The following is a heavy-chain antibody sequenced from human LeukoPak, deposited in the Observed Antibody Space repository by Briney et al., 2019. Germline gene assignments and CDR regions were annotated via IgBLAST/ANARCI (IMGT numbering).Heavy chain of an antibody. CDR3: ARALTISPPGH. D-gene: IGHD3-9*01. CDR1: EFSVGSNY. V-gene: IGHV3-74*01. J-gene: IGHJ4*02. CDR2: INSDGSST. Sequence: GGSLRLSCAASEFSVGSNYMTWVRQAPGKGLEWVSRINSDGSSTSYADSVKGRFTISRDNAKNTLYLQMNSLRAEDTAVYYCARALTISPPGHWGQGTLVTVSS.